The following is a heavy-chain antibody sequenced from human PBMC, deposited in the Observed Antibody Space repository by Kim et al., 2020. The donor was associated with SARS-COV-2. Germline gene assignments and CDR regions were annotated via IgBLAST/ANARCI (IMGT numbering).Heavy chain of an antibody. D-gene: IGHD6-19*01. CDR1: GYTFGDYY. Sequence: ASVKVSCKTSGYTFGDYYLHWVRQAPGQGLEWMGLIKPKTGGTIYAQKFRDRVIITSDASINTVYVELSSLKYDDTAFYYCATGGGWYYDYWGQGTLGTV. J-gene: IGHJ4*02. V-gene: IGHV1-2*06. CDR2: IKPKTGGT. CDR3: ATGGGWYYDY.